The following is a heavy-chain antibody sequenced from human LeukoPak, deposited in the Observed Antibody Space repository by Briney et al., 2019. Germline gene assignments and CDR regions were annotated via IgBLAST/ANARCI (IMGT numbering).Heavy chain of an antibody. CDR2: INHSGST. V-gene: IGHV4-34*01. D-gene: IGHD6-19*01. CDR1: GGSFSGYY. J-gene: IGHJ3*02. CDR3: ARSRHRIAVAGGSAFDI. Sequence: ASETLSLTCAVYGGSFSGYYWSWIRQPPGKGLEWIGEINHSGSTNYNPSLKSRVTISVDTSKNQFSLKLSSVTAADTAVYYCARSRHRIAVAGGSAFDIWGQGTMVTVSS.